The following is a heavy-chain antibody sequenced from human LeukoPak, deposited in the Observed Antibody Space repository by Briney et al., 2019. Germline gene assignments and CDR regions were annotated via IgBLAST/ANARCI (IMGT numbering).Heavy chain of an antibody. D-gene: IGHD3-10*01. J-gene: IGHJ3*02. V-gene: IGHV3-23*01. CDR2: ISGSGGST. CDR1: GFTFSTYA. Sequence: GGSLRLSCAASGFTFSTYAMIWVRQAPGRGLEWVSVISGSGGSTYYADSVRGRFTISRDNSKNTLYLQMNSLRAEDTAVYYCAKGMRFGELFGDAFDIWGQGTMVTVSS. CDR3: AKGMRFGELFGDAFDI.